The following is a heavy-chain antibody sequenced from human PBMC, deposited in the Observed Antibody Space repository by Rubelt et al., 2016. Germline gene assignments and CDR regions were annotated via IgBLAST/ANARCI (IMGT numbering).Heavy chain of an antibody. CDR3: AREEGLTIFGHYGMDV. CDR2: IIPILGIA. J-gene: IGHJ6*02. CDR1: GYTFTSYG. V-gene: IGHV1-69*04. D-gene: IGHD3-3*01. Sequence: QVQLVQSGAEVKKPGASVKVSCKASGYTFTSYGISWVRQAPGQGLEWMGRIIPILGIANYAQKFQGRVTITADKSTSTAYMELSSLRSEDTAVYYCAREEGLTIFGHYGMDVWGQGTTVTVSS.